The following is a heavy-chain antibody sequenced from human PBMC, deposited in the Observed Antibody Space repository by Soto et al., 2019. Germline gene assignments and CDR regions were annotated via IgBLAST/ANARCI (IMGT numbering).Heavy chain of an antibody. J-gene: IGHJ6*03. V-gene: IGHV3-11*01. CDR1: GFTFSDYY. CDR3: ARDPPPRVVPRYYYYYMDV. D-gene: IGHD2-2*01. Sequence: GGSLRLSCAASGFTFSDYYMSWIRQAPGKGLEWVSYISSSGSTIYYADSVKGRFTISRDNAKNSLYLQMNSLRAEDTAVYYCARDPPPRVVPRYYYYYMDVWGKGTTVTVSS. CDR2: ISSSGSTI.